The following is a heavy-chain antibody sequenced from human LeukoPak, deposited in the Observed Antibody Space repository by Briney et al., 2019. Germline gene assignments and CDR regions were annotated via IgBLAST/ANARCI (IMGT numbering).Heavy chain of an antibody. J-gene: IGHJ6*03. Sequence: GGSLRLSCAASGFTFSSYSMNWVRQAPGKGLECVSYISSSSSTIYYADSVKGRFTISRDNAKNSLYLQMNSLRAEDTAVYYCARRRVVAYMDVWGKGTTVTVSS. CDR3: ARRRVVAYMDV. CDR2: ISSSSSTI. D-gene: IGHD2-15*01. V-gene: IGHV3-48*04. CDR1: GFTFSSYS.